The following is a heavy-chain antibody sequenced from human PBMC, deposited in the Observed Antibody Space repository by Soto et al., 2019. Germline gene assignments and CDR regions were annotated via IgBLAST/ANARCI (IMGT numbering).Heavy chain of an antibody. J-gene: IGHJ5*02. CDR3: ARGYHSWVPDP. Sequence: SETLSLTCTVSGGSISSYYWSWIRQPPGKGLEWIGYIYYSGSTKYNPSLKSRVTISVDTSKIQFSRKLTSMTAADTAVYYCARGYHSWVPDPWGQGTLVTVSS. CDR1: GGSISSYY. V-gene: IGHV4-59*08. D-gene: IGHD5-18*01. CDR2: IYYSGST.